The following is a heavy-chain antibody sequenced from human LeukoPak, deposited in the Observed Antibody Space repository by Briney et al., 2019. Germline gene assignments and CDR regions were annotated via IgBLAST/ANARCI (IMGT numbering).Heavy chain of an antibody. D-gene: IGHD4-17*01. V-gene: IGHV3-30*18. CDR3: AKGKGSTVTVYYFDF. J-gene: IGHJ4*02. Sequence: QPGRSLRLSCAASGFTFSTYGMHWVRQAPGKGLEWVAVISYDGSNKYYADSVKGRFTISRDNSKNTLYLQMSSLRAEDMAVYYCAKGKGSTVTVYYFDFWGQGTLVTVSS. CDR1: GFTFSTYG. CDR2: ISYDGSNK.